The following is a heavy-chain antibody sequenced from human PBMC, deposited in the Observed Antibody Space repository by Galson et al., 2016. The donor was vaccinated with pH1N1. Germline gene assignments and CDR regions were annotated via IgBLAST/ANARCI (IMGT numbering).Heavy chain of an antibody. J-gene: IGHJ2*01. Sequence: SVKVSCKVSGYTLSELAIHWVRQTPGKGLEWMGGFDPEDDKPFYAQTFEGRVTMTQDTTTDTAYMQLSSLTSDDAAVYYCATEYRGSYYVPRYFALWGLGTLVSVFS. V-gene: IGHV1-24*01. CDR1: GYTLSELA. D-gene: IGHD1-26*01. CDR3: ATEYRGSYYVPRYFAL. CDR2: FDPEDDKP.